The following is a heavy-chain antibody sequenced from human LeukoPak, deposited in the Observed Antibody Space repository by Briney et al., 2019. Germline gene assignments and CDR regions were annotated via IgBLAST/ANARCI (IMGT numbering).Heavy chain of an antibody. V-gene: IGHV4-34*01. CDR3: ARHSTRAANYGDHGWVDY. CDR2: INHSGST. D-gene: IGHD4-17*01. Sequence: SETLSLTCAVYGGSFSGYYWSWIRQPPGKGLEWIGEINHSGSTNYNPSLKSRVTISVDTSKNQFSLKLSSVTAAGTAVYYCARHSTRAANYGDHGWVDYWGQGTLVTVSS. CDR1: GGSFSGYY. J-gene: IGHJ4*02.